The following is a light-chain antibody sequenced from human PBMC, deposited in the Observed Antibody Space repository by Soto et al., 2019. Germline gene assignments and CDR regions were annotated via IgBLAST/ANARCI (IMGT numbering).Light chain of an antibody. V-gene: IGLV1-44*01. CDR1: SSNIGSNT. Sequence: QSVLTQPPSASGTPGQVVAISCSGSSSNIGSNTVTWYQQRHGTAPKLLIYSTSQRSSGVPGRFSGSKSGASASLSISGLQSEDEAAYYCAAWDDRLDVYVFGTGTKVTVL. CDR2: STS. J-gene: IGLJ1*01. CDR3: AAWDDRLDVYV.